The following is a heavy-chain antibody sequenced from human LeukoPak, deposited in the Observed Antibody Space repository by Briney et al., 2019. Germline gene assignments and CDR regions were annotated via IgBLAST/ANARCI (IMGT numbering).Heavy chain of an antibody. CDR2: ISYDGSNK. CDR3: AKERGQGHLDPLLAS. Sequence: GGSLRLSGAASGFTFSNSGMHWVRQAPGKGLQWVALISYDGSNKYYGDSVKGRFTISRDTSKNTLYLQMNSLRAEDTAVYYCAKERGQGHLDPLLASWGQGTLVTVSS. D-gene: IGHD3/OR15-3a*01. J-gene: IGHJ4*02. V-gene: IGHV3-30*18. CDR1: GFTFSNSG.